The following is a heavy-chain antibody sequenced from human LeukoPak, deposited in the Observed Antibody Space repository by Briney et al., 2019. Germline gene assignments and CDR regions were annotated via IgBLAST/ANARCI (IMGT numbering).Heavy chain of an antibody. CDR3: ARGVEAGPNWYFDL. V-gene: IGHV1-2*06. CDR1: GYTFTGYY. D-gene: IGHD5-24*01. J-gene: IGHJ2*01. Sequence: GASVKVSCKASGYTFTGYYIHWVRQAPGQGLEWMGRINPNSGGTNYAQKLQGRVTMTTDTSTSTAYMELRSLRSDDTAVYYCARGVEAGPNWYFDLWGRGTLVTVSS. CDR2: INPNSGGT.